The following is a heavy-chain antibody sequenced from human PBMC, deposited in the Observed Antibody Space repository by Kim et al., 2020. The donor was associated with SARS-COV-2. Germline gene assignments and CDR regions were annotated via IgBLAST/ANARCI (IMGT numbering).Heavy chain of an antibody. CDR2: IYHSGST. D-gene: IGHD6-13*01. CDR3: ARAVRNKATGLYYYYYMDI. CDR1: GGSISSGGYS. J-gene: IGHJ6*03. Sequence: SETLSLTCAVSGGSISSGGYSWSWIRQPPGKGLEWIGYIYHSGSTYYNPSLKSRVTISVDRSKNQFSLKLSSVTAADTAVYYCARAVRNKATGLYYYYYMDIWGKGTTVTVSS. V-gene: IGHV4-30-2*01.